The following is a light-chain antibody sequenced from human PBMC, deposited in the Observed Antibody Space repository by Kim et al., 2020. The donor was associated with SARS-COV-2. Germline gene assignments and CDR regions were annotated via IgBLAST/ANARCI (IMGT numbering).Light chain of an antibody. CDR3: QSYDSSLSGSV. V-gene: IGLV1-40*01. CDR2: GNS. Sequence: VTVSCPGRSFNIGAGYEVHWYQQLPGTAPKLLIYGNSNRPSGVPDRFSGSKSGTSASLAITGLQAEDEADYYCQSYDSSLSGSVFGGGTQLTVL. CDR1: SFNIGAGYE. J-gene: IGLJ3*02.